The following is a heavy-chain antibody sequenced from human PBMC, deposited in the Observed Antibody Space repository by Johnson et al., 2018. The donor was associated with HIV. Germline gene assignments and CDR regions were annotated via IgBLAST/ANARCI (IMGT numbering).Heavy chain of an antibody. D-gene: IGHD7-27*01. J-gene: IGHJ3*02. V-gene: IGHV3-11*04. CDR3: ASPRAPKLGSDAFDI. CDR1: GFTFSDYY. Sequence: VQLLESGGGLVQPGGSLRLSCAASGFTFSDYYMSWIRQAPGKGLEWVSYISSSGSTIYYADSVKGRFTISRDNAKNSLYLQMNSLRAEDTAVYYCASPRAPKLGSDAFDIWGQGTMVTVSS. CDR2: ISSSGSTI.